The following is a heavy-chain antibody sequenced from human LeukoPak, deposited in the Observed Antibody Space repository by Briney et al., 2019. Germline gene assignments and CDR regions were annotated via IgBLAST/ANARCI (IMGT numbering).Heavy chain of an antibody. V-gene: IGHV3-33*05. CDR2: ILYDDK. CDR1: GFTFSSFG. Sequence: GVSLRLSCAASGFTFSSFGMHWVRQAPGRGLEWVALILYDDKYYADSVKGRFTISRDNSKNTLYLQMDSLRAEDTAVYYCARYCSGGCYSGVDYWGQGTLVTVPP. D-gene: IGHD2-15*01. J-gene: IGHJ4*02. CDR3: ARYCSGGCYSGVDY.